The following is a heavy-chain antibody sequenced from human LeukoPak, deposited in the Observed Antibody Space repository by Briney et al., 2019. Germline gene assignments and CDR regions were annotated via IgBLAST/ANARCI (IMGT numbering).Heavy chain of an antibody. Sequence: GASVKISCKSSVYIFTNYLLHWVRQAPGQGLEWVGRIAPSVDTTNYAQKFRDRVTMTRDTSTSTVYMELSSLRSEDTAVYYCVREESGGYFVYWGQGTLVTVFS. CDR1: VYIFTNYL. D-gene: IGHD3-22*01. V-gene: IGHV1-46*01. CDR3: VREESGGYFVY. CDR2: IAPSVDTT. J-gene: IGHJ4*02.